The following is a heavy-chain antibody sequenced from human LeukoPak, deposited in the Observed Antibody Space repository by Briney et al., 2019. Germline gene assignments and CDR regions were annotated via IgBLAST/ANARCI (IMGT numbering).Heavy chain of an antibody. CDR2: IKQDGSEK. CDR1: GFTISTYW. Sequence: GGSLRLSCAASGFTISTYWMSWVRQAPGRGLEWVANIKQDGSEKFYVDSVKGRFTISRDNAKNSLYLQMNSLRAEDTAVYYCARVMYSSGWSFDYWGQGTLVTVSS. V-gene: IGHV3-7*01. D-gene: IGHD6-19*01. J-gene: IGHJ4*02. CDR3: ARVMYSSGWSFDY.